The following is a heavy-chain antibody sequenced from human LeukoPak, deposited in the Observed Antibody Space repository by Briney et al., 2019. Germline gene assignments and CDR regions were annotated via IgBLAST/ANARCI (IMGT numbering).Heavy chain of an antibody. CDR2: ISAYNGNT. Sequence: ASVKVSCKASGYTFTSYGISWVRQAPGQGLEWMGWISAYNGNTNYAQKLQGRVTMTTDTSTSTAYMELRSLRSGDTAVYYCAREENDGDYVAYWGQGTLVTVSS. J-gene: IGHJ4*02. CDR3: AREENDGDYVAY. D-gene: IGHD4-17*01. CDR1: GYTFTSYG. V-gene: IGHV1-18*04.